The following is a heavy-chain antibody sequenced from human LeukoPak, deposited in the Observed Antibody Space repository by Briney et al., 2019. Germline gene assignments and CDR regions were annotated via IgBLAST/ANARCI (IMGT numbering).Heavy chain of an antibody. CDR1: GFTVSSNY. Sequence: GGSLRLSCAASGFTVSSNYMSWVRQAPGKGLEWVSVIYSGGSTYYADSVKGRFTISRDNSKNTLYLQMNSLRAEDTAVYYCAALSWQQLPYYYGMDVWGQGTTVTVSS. J-gene: IGHJ6*02. V-gene: IGHV3-53*05. D-gene: IGHD6-13*01. CDR3: AALSWQQLPYYYGMDV. CDR2: IYSGGST.